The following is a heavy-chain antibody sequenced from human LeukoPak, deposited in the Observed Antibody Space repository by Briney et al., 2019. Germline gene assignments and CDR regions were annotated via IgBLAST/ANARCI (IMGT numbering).Heavy chain of an antibody. V-gene: IGHV3-21*01. Sequence: GGSLRLSCAASGFTFSSYSMNWVRPAPGQGLEWVSSISSSSYIYYPDSVKGRFTISRDTTKTSHILQMNILTAEDTAVYYCGRDRDCRWELLPAYFQHWGQGALFSVSS. CDR2: ISSSSYI. J-gene: IGHJ1*01. D-gene: IGHD1-26*01. CDR3: GRDRDCRWELLPAYFQH. CDR1: GFTFSSYS.